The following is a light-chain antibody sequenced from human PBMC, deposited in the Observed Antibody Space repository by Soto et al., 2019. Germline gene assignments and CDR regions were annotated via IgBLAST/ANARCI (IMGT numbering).Light chain of an antibody. CDR2: DVS. CDR3: SSYTSSSTYVV. J-gene: IGLJ2*01. Sequence: QSALTQPASVSGSPGQSITISCTGTSSDVGGYNYVSWYQQHPGKAPKLLIYDVSNRPSGVSNSFSGAKSGNTASLTISGLQAEDGADYYCSSYTSSSTYVVFGGGTKVTVL. V-gene: IGLV2-14*01. CDR1: SSDVGGYNY.